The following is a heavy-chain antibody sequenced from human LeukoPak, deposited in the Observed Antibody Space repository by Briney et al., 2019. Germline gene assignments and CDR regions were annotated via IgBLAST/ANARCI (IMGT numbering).Heavy chain of an antibody. D-gene: IGHD1-26*01. V-gene: IGHV3-23*01. CDR3: AKPQKINSGRPSSLLDY. Sequence: GGSLRLSCAAYGFTFSSYAMSWVRQAPGKGLEWVSAISGSGGSTYYADSVKGRFTISRDNSKNTLYLQMNSLRAEDTAVYYCAKPQKINSGRPSSLLDYWGQGTLVTVSS. J-gene: IGHJ4*02. CDR2: ISGSGGST. CDR1: GFTFSSYA.